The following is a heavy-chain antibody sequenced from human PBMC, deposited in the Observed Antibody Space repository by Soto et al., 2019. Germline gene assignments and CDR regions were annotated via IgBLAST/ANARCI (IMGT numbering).Heavy chain of an antibody. CDR1: GGSISSSSYY. V-gene: IGHV4-39*07. CDR2: IYYSGST. D-gene: IGHD3-9*01. J-gene: IGHJ4*02. Sequence: SETLSLTCTVSGGSISSSSYYWGWIRQPPGKGLEWIGSIYYSGSTYYNPSLKSRVTISVDTSKNQFSLKLSSVTAADTAVYYCARAQTLRYFGFDDWGQGTLVIVSS. CDR3: ARAQTLRYFGFDD.